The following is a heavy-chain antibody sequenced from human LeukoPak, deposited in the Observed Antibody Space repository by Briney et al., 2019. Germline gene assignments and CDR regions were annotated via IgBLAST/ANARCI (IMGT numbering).Heavy chain of an antibody. CDR1: GXTVSSNY. CDR2: IYSGGST. V-gene: IGHV3-66*01. CDR3: ARDSGYSNYGFDY. D-gene: IGHD4-11*01. J-gene: IGHJ4*02. Sequence: PGGSLRLSCAASGXTVSSNYMSWVRQAPGKGLEWVSVIYSGGSTYYADSVKGRFTISRDNSKNTLYLQMNSLRAEDTAVYYCARDSGYSNYGFDYWGQGTLVTVSS.